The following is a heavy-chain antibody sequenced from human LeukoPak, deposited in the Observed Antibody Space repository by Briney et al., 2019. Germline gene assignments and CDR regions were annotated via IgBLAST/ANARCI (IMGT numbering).Heavy chain of an antibody. CDR3: AKDAGNPRYHFDY. Sequence: GVSLRLSCAASGFTFSNYAMSWVRQAPGKGLEWVSGVRGSGGSTYYADSVKGRFTISRDNSKNTLYPQMNSLRAEDTAIYYCAKDAGNPRYHFDYWGQGTLVTVSS. CDR2: VRGSGGST. V-gene: IGHV3-23*01. J-gene: IGHJ4*02. D-gene: IGHD2-2*02. CDR1: GFTFSNYA.